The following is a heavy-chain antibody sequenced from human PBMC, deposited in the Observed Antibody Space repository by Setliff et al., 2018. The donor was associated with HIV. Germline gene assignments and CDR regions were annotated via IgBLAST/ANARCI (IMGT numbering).Heavy chain of an antibody. D-gene: IGHD3-22*01. CDR1: GGSISDNKYY. CDR3: ARAASVYDSPKGAFDI. J-gene: IGHJ3*02. Sequence: SETLSLTCSVSGGSISDNKYYWSWIRQPPGKGLEWTGSIYHSGKTYYNPSLKSRVTISVDASKNQFSLKLSSVTAADTAVYYCARAASVYDSPKGAFDIWGQGTMVTVSS. V-gene: IGHV4-39*07. CDR2: IYHSGKT.